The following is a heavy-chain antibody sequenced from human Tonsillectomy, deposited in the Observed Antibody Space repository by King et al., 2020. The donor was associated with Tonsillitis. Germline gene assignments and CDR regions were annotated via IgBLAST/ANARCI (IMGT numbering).Heavy chain of an antibody. CDR1: GFTFGDYA. Sequence: VQLVESGGGLVQPGRSLRLSCTASGFTFGDYAMSWFRQAPGKGLEWVGFIRSKAYGGTTEYAASVKGRFTISRDDSKSIAYLQMNSLKTEDTAVYYCTRGNYDFWSGTIDYWGQGTLVTVSS. J-gene: IGHJ4*02. CDR3: TRGNYDFWSGTIDY. V-gene: IGHV3-49*03. CDR2: IRSKAYGGTT. D-gene: IGHD3-3*01.